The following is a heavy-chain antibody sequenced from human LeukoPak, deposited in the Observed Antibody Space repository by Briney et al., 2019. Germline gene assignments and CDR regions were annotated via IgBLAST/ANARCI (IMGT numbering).Heavy chain of an antibody. CDR1: GGSIRSSYYY. J-gene: IGHJ4*02. CDR3: ARDRRNSYGYAKRTHYFDY. D-gene: IGHD5-18*01. CDR2: IYDSGST. Sequence: SETLSLTCTVSGGSIRSSYYYWGWIRQPPGKGLEWIGSIYDSGSTNYNPSLKSRVTISVDTSKNQFSLKLSSVTAADTAVYYCARDRRNSYGYAKRTHYFDYWGQGTLVTVSS. V-gene: IGHV4-39*07.